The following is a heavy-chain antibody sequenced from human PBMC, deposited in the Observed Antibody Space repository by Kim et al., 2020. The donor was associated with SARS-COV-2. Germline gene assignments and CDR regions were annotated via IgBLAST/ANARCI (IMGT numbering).Heavy chain of an antibody. D-gene: IGHD3-10*01. CDR2: ISYDGSKT. J-gene: IGHJ3*01. CDR1: GFAFNLYR. Sequence: GGSLRLSCRASGFAFNLYRMHWVRQAPGKGLEWVAVISYDGSKTYYSDSVRGRFSISRDNSRDALDLHMNSLRPDDTAIYYCAKDFGELYPGAFDVWGQGTPVTVSS. V-gene: IGHV3-30*18. CDR3: AKDFGELYPGAFDV.